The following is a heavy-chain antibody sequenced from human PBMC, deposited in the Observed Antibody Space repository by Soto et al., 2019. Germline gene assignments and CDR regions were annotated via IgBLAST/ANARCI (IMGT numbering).Heavy chain of an antibody. Sequence: QVQLVQSGAEVKKPGASVKVSCKASGYTFTGYYMHWVRQAPGQGLEWMGWINPNSGDTNYAQKFQGWVTMTRDTSISTAYMELSRLRSDDTAVYYCARADHYDFWSGYLFDYWGQGTLVTVSS. J-gene: IGHJ4*02. V-gene: IGHV1-2*04. D-gene: IGHD3-3*01. CDR1: GYTFTGYY. CDR3: ARADHYDFWSGYLFDY. CDR2: INPNSGDT.